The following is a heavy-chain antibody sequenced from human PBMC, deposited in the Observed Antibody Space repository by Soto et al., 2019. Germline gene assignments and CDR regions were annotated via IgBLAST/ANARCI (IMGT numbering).Heavy chain of an antibody. V-gene: IGHV4-30-4*01. D-gene: IGHD2-15*01. J-gene: IGHJ5*02. Sequence: QSLTRTVFGGSIKRGEYYRSLIRPPPGKGLVWIRYIYYSGSTYYNPALKSRVTISIDTSKSQFSLKLSSVTAADTAVYHCARAGPIVVVGAAAKRIWFAPWGQGTLVTVSS. CDR1: GGSIKRGEYY. CDR3: ARAGPIVVVGAAAKRIWFAP. CDR2: IYYSGST.